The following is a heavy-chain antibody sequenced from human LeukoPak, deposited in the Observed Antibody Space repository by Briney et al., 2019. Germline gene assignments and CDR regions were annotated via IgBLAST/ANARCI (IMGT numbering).Heavy chain of an antibody. D-gene: IGHD1-14*01. Sequence: GSVKVSCKASANTFTDFYMHWVRQAPGQGLEWMGIFNPAGGRTSFAQKFQGRVTITRDTSTNTLYMELSSLRSEDTAVCYCARDQAAITTPLAWSFALWGRGTLVTVSS. V-gene: IGHV1-46*01. CDR1: ANTFTDFY. CDR3: ARDQAAITTPLAWSFAL. J-gene: IGHJ2*01. CDR2: FNPAGGRT.